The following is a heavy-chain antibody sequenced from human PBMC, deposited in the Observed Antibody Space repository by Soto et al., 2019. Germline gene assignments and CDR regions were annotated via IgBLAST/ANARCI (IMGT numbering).Heavy chain of an antibody. D-gene: IGHD3-16*02. J-gene: IGHJ5*02. Sequence: SETLSLTCTVSGGSISSSSYYWGWIRQPPGKGLEWIGSIYYSGSTYYNPSLKSRVTISVDTSKNQFSLKLSSVTAADTAVYYCAAHYDYIWGSYPDWFDPWGQGTLVTVSS. CDR3: AAHYDYIWGSYPDWFDP. V-gene: IGHV4-39*01. CDR2: IYYSGST. CDR1: GGSISSSSYY.